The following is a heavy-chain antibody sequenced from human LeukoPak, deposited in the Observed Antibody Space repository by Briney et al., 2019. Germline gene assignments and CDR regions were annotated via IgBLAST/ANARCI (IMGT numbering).Heavy chain of an antibody. CDR3: ASACSGGSCPGV. Sequence: SETLSLTCAVSGGSIGSSNWWSWVRQPPGKGLEWIGQIYHSGSTNYNPSLKSRVTISVDKSKNQFSLKLSSVTAADTAVYYCASACSGGSCPGVWGQGTLVTVSS. V-gene: IGHV4-4*02. CDR2: IYHSGST. D-gene: IGHD2-15*01. J-gene: IGHJ4*02. CDR1: GGSIGSSNW.